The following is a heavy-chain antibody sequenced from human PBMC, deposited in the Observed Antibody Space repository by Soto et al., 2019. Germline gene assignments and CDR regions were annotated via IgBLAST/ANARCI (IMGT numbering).Heavy chain of an antibody. J-gene: IGHJ6*02. CDR3: ARGKGMEENYYYYGLDI. V-gene: IGHV1-3*01. CDR2: INGGTGQT. Sequence: CASVKVSCKASGYSFSTYAMHWVRQAPGQSLEWMGWINGGTGQTKFSQRFQDRITITRDTSASTAYMELSSLRSEDTAVYYCARGKGMEENYYYYGLDIWGQGTTVTVSS. D-gene: IGHD1-1*01. CDR1: GYSFSTYA.